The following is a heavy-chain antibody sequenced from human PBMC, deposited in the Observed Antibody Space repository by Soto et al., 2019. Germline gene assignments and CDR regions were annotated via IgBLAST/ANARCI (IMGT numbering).Heavy chain of an antibody. CDR1: GGSVSSGSYY. J-gene: IGHJ4*02. CDR3: ARATAALYFDY. CDR2: IYYSGST. Sequence: PSETLSLTCTVSGGSVSSGSYYWSWIRQPPGKGLEWIGYIYYSGSTNYNPSLKSRVTISVDTSKNQFSLKLSSVTAADTAVYYCARATAALYFDYWGQGTLVTVSS. D-gene: IGHD4-17*01. V-gene: IGHV4-61*01.